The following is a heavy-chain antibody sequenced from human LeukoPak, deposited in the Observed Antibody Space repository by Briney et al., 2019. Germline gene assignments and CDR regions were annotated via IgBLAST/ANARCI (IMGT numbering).Heavy chain of an antibody. CDR1: GFTVSNNY. V-gene: IGHV3-23*01. CDR2: ISASGGST. CDR3: AKSRDGYNNPFDY. D-gene: IGHD5-24*01. J-gene: IGHJ4*02. Sequence: GGSLRLSCAASGFTVSNNYMSWVRQAPGKGLEWVSGISASGGSTYYADSVKGRFTISRDNSQNTLYLQMSSLRVEDTAVYYCAKSRDGYNNPFDYWGQGTLVTVSS.